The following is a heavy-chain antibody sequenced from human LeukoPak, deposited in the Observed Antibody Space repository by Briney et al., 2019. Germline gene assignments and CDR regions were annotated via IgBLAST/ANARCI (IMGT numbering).Heavy chain of an antibody. D-gene: IGHD2-2*01. CDR3: AKDPYGTRYFDY. Sequence: QSGGSLRLSCAASGFTFSSYAMSWVRQAPGKGLEWVSSLSGSGADTYYADSVKGRFTISRDNSKNTVYLQMNSLRAEDTAIYYCAKDPYGTRYFDYWGQGTLVTVSS. J-gene: IGHJ4*02. CDR2: LSGSGADT. CDR1: GFTFSSYA. V-gene: IGHV3-23*01.